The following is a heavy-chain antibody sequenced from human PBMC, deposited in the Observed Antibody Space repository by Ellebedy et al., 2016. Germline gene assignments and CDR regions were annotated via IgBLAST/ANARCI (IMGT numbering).Heavy chain of an antibody. J-gene: IGHJ5*02. CDR2: IYYSGTA. D-gene: IGHD3-22*01. Sequence: SETLSLTCTVSGDSITSYHWSWIRQSPEKGLEYIGYIYYSGTANYNPSLKSRVTMSVATSKNQFSLKLNSLTAADTAVYYCVRDRSGGYNWFDPWGQGILVIVSS. V-gene: IGHV4-59*01. CDR3: VRDRSGGYNWFDP. CDR1: GDSITSYH.